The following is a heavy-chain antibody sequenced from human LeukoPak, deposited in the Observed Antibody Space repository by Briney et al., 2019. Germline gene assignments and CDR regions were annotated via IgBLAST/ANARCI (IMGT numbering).Heavy chain of an antibody. CDR3: ARAWYSSSWLDY. D-gene: IGHD6-13*01. J-gene: IGHJ4*02. CDR1: GGSFSGYY. V-gene: IGHV4-34*01. Sequence: NPSETLSLTCAVYGGSFSGYYWSWIRQPPGKGLEWIGEINHSGSTNYNPSLKSRVTISVDTSKNQFSLKLSSVTAADTAVYYCARAWYSSSWLDYWGQGTLVTVSS. CDR2: INHSGST.